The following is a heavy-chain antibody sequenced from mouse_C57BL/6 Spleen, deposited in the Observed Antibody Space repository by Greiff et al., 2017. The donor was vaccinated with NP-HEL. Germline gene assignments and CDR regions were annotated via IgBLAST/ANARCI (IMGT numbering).Heavy chain of an antibody. Sequence: QVQLQQPGAELVMPGASVKLSCKASGYTFTSYWMHWVKQRPGQGLEWIGEIDPSDSYNNYNQKFKGKSTLTVDKSSSTAYIQLSSLTSEDSAVYYCARGDYYGSSYGYFDVWGTGTTVTVSS. D-gene: IGHD1-1*01. CDR3: ARGDYYGSSYGYFDV. J-gene: IGHJ1*03. CDR1: GYTFTSYW. V-gene: IGHV1-69*01. CDR2: IDPSDSYN.